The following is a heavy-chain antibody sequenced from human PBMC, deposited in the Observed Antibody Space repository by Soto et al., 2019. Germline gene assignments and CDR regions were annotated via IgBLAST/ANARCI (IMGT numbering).Heavy chain of an antibody. CDR3: AKDPRTDIGPGLTLYYFDY. Sequence: PGGSLRLSCAASGFTLSSYGMHWVRQAPGKGLEWVAVISYDGSNKYYADSVKGRFTISRDNSKNTLYLQMNSLRAEDTAVYYCAKDPRTDIGPGLTLYYFDYWGLGT. V-gene: IGHV3-30*18. CDR1: GFTLSSYG. CDR2: ISYDGSNK. J-gene: IGHJ4*02. D-gene: IGHD2-15*01.